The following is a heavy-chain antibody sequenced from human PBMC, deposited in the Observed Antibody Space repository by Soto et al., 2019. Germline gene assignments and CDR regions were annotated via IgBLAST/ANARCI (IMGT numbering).Heavy chain of an antibody. V-gene: IGHV4-38-2*01. CDR3: ARLAPIAAADGMDV. Sequence: SETLSLTCADSGYSISSGYYWGWIRQSPGKGLEWIGSIYHSGSTYYNPSPKSRVIISVDTSKNQFSLKLSSVTAADTAVYYCARLAPIAAADGMDVWGQGTTVTVSS. D-gene: IGHD6-13*01. CDR2: IYHSGST. CDR1: GYSISSGYY. J-gene: IGHJ6*02.